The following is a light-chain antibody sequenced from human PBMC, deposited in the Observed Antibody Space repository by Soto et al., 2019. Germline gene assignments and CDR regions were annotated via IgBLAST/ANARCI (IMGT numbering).Light chain of an antibody. J-gene: IGKJ1*01. V-gene: IGKV1-6*01. CDR3: LQDYSWPWT. CDR1: QDVRNY. Sequence: AIQMTQSPSSLSASVEDRLTITCRASQDVRNYVGWYQQKPGKAPKFLIYGAFSLETGIPSRFSGSGYGTVFTLTINSLLPEDFATYFCLQDYSWPWTFGQGTKVEV. CDR2: GAF.